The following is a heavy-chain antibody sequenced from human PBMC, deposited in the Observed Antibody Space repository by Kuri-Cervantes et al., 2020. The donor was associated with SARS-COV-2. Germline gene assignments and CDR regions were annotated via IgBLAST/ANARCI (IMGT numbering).Heavy chain of an antibody. CDR2: INHSGGT. CDR1: GGSFNNYY. D-gene: IGHD2-2*01. J-gene: IGHJ6*02. V-gene: IGHV4-34*01. Sequence: GSLRLSCAVYGGSFNNYYWSWIRQLPGKGLEWIGEINHSGGTNHNPSLKSRVIISADTSKNQFSLKMRSVTAADTAVYYCARGLVAVVPSPVLGLGPHYYSYHVDVWGHGTTVTVSS. CDR3: ARGLVAVVPSPVLGLGPHYYSYHVDV.